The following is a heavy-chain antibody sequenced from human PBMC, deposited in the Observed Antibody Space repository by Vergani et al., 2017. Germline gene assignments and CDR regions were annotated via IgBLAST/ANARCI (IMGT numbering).Heavy chain of an antibody. CDR1: GVSVSSTAFY. CDR2: IYGSGNI. V-gene: IGHV4-61*02. D-gene: IGHD3/OR15-3a*01. CDR3: ARGETRTDWLDP. J-gene: IGHJ5*02. Sequence: QVQLQESGPGLVKPSQTLSLTCSVSGVSVSSTAFYWNWLRQPAGKGLEWIGRIYGSGNINYNPSLESLFTISRDTSKNHFSLTVHSVTAADTAVYYCARGETRTDWLDPWGQGTQVIVSS.